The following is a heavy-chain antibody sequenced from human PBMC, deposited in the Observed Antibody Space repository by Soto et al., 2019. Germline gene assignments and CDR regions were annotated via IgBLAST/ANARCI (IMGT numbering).Heavy chain of an antibody. V-gene: IGHV4-59*08. CDR2: IYYSGST. CDR3: ARRGSSWTDFDY. CDR1: GGSISSYY. J-gene: IGHJ4*02. D-gene: IGHD6-13*01. Sequence: QVQLQESGPGLVKPSETLSLTCTVSGGSISSYYWSWIRQPPGKGLEWIGYIYYSGSTNYNPSLKSRVPISVDTSKKQFSLKLSSVTAADTAVYYCARRGSSWTDFDYWGQGTLVTVSS.